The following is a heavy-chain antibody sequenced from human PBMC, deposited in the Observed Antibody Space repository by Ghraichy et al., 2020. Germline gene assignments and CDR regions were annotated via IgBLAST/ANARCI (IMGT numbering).Heavy chain of an antibody. CDR3: ARQEGSNPLTDYYYYYGMDV. CDR2: IYPGDSDT. Sequence: GESLNISCKGSGYSFTSYWIGWVRQMPGKDLEWMGIIYPGDSDTRYSPSFQGQVTISADKSISTAYLQWSSLKASDTAMYYCARQEGSNPLTDYYYYYGMDVWGQGTTVTVSS. CDR1: GYSFTSYW. J-gene: IGHJ6*02. V-gene: IGHV5-51*01.